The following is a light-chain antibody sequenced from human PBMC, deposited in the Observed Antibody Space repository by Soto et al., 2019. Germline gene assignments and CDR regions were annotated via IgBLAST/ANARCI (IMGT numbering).Light chain of an antibody. CDR2: EVS. CDR1: SSDVGDYNY. V-gene: IGLV2-8*01. Sequence: QSALTQPPSASGSPGQSVTISCTGTSSDVGDYNYVSWYQQYPGKAPKLMIYEVSKRPSGVPDRFSGSKSGNTASLTVSGLQAEDEADYYCISYAGSNNWVFGGGTKLTVL. CDR3: ISYAGSNNWV. J-gene: IGLJ3*02.